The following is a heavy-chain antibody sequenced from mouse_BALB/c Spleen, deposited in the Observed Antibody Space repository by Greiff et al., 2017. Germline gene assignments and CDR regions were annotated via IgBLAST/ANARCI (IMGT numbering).Heavy chain of an antibody. V-gene: IGHV1-14*01. CDR3: ASGYYGNLGYAMDY. J-gene: IGHJ4*01. CDR1: GYTFTSYV. CDR2: INPYNDGT. Sequence: VQLKQSGPELVKPGASVKMSCKASGYTFTSYVMHWVKQKPGQGLEWIGYINPYNDGTKYNEKFKGKATLTSDKSSSTAYMELSSLTSEDSAVYYCASGYYGNLGYAMDYWGQGTSVTVSS. D-gene: IGHD1-1*01.